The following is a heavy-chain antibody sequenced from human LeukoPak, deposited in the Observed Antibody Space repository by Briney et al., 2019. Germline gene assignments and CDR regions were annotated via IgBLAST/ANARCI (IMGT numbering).Heavy chain of an antibody. CDR2: ISSGSSYI. CDR1: GFTFISYS. Sequence: GGSLRLSCAASGFTFISYSMSWARQAPGKGLEWVSSISSGSSYIYYADSVNGRFTISRDNARNSLYLLMNSLRAEDTAIYYCARDRGSDTSGYEDFDYWGQGTLVTVSS. V-gene: IGHV3-21*01. D-gene: IGHD3-22*01. CDR3: ARDRGSDTSGYEDFDY. J-gene: IGHJ4*02.